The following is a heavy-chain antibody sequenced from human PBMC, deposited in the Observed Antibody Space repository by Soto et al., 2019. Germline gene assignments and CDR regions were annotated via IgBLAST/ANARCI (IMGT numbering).Heavy chain of an antibody. CDR1: GGSISSSSYY. CDR2: IYYSGST. Sequence: HLQLQESGPGLVKPSETLSLTCTVSGGSISSSSYYWGWIRQPPGKGLEWIGSIYYSGSTYYNPSLKSRVTISVETSKNQFSLKLSSVTAADRAVYYCARIGSGWSYYFDYWGQGTLVTVSS. J-gene: IGHJ4*02. CDR3: ARIGSGWSYYFDY. D-gene: IGHD6-19*01. V-gene: IGHV4-39*01.